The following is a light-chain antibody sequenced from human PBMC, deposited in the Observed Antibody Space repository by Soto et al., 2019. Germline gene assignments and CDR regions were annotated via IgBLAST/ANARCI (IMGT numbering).Light chain of an antibody. J-gene: IGLJ1*01. Sequence: QSVLTQPPSASGTPGQRVTISCSGSGSNIGSNAVNWYQHLPGTAPKLLIYSDNQRPSGVPDRFSGSKSGTSGSLAISGLQSEDEADYYCAVWDDSLDGLVLGTGTKVTVL. V-gene: IGLV1-44*01. CDR1: GSNIGSNA. CDR3: AVWDDSLDGLV. CDR2: SDN.